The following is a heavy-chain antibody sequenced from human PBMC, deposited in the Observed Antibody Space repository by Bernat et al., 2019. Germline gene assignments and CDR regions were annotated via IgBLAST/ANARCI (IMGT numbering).Heavy chain of an antibody. J-gene: IGHJ4*02. CDR1: GFTVSSNY. D-gene: IGHD6-19*01. Sequence: EVQLVESGGGLIQPGGSLRLSCAASGFTVSSNYMSWVRQAPGKGLEWVSVIYSGGSTYYAHSVKGRFTSSRDNSKNSLYLQMNSLRTEDTDLYYCAKDIGITVTGTTRFDYWGQGTLVTVSS. CDR2: IYSGGST. V-gene: IGHV3-53*01. CDR3: AKDIGITVTGTTRFDY.